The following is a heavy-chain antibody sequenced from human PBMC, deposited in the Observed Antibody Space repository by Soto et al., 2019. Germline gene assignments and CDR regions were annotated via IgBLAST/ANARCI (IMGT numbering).Heavy chain of an antibody. CDR3: ARGGGPGSGSSYYYYYGMDV. Sequence: ASVKVSCKASGYTFTSYYMHWVRQAPGQGLEWMGIINPSGGSTSYAQKFQGRVTMTRDTSTSTVYMELSSLRSEDTAVYYCARGGGPGSGSSYYYYYGMDVWGQGTTVTVS. D-gene: IGHD1-26*01. CDR2: INPSGGST. V-gene: IGHV1-46*01. CDR1: GYTFTSYY. J-gene: IGHJ6*02.